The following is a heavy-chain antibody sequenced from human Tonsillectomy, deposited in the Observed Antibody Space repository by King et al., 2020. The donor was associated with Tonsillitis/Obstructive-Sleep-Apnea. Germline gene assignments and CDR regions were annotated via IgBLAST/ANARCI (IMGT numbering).Heavy chain of an antibody. V-gene: IGHV4-31*03. CDR3: ARVPADVLVVSAENDYYLMDV. Sequence: VQLQESGPGLVKPSQTLSLTCTVSGGSISSGAYYWSWIRQHPGKGLEWIGYIYYSGSTYYNPSLKSRVIISVDTSKNQFSLKLNSVTAADTAVYYCARVPADVLVVSAENDYYLMDVWGQGTTVTVSS. CDR1: GGSISSGAYY. CDR2: IYYSGST. J-gene: IGHJ6*02. D-gene: IGHD2-2*01.